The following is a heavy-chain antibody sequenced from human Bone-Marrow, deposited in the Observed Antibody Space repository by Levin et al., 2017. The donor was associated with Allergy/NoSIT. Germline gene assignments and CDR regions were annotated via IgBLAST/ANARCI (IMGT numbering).Heavy chain of an antibody. CDR2: IKSKTDGGTT. Sequence: GGSLRLSCAASGFTFSNAWMSWVRQAPGKGLEWVGRIKSKTDGGTTDYAAPVKGRFTISRDDSKNTLYLQMNSLKTEDTAVYYCTAGFDCSGGSCYSAFDYWGQGTLVTVSS. D-gene: IGHD2-15*01. CDR1: GFTFSNAW. CDR3: TAGFDCSGGSCYSAFDY. J-gene: IGHJ4*02. V-gene: IGHV3-15*01.